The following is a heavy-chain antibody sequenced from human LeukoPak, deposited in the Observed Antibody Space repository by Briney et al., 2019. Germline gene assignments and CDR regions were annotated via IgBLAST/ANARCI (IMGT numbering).Heavy chain of an antibody. J-gene: IGHJ4*02. CDR1: GFTFNAHW. CDR2: INTDESTT. CDR3: ARDLNWNQADY. Sequence: PGGSLRLSCAASGFTFNAHWMHWVRQTPEKGLVWLSRINTDESTTNYADAVKGRFTISRDNAKDTLYLQMNSLRVEDTAVYYCARDLNWNQADYWGQGSLVTVSS. V-gene: IGHV3-74*01. D-gene: IGHD1-20*01.